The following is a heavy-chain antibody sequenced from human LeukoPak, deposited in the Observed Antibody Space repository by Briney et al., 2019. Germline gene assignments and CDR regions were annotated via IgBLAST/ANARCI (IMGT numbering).Heavy chain of an antibody. CDR2: INWNGGST. CDR1: GFTSDDYG. V-gene: IGHV3-20*04. Sequence: GGSLRLSCAASGFTSDDYGMSWVRQAPGKGLEWVSGINWNGGSTGYADSVKGRFTISRDNAKNSLYLQMNRLRAEDTAVYYWGRNPLGWYYFDYWGQGTLVTVSS. CDR3: GRNPLGWYYFDY. D-gene: IGHD6-19*01. J-gene: IGHJ4*02.